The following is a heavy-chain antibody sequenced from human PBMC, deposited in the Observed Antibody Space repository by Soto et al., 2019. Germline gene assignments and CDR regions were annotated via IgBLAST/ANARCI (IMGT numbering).Heavy chain of an antibody. CDR2: IYYSGST. CDR1: GGSVSSGSYY. D-gene: IGHD4-17*01. Sequence: PSETLSLTCTVSGGSVSSGSYYWSWIRQPPGKGLEWIGYIYYSGSTNYNPSPKSRVTISVDTSKNQFSLKLSSVTAADTAVYYCARDLLRDAFDIWGQGTMVTVSS. J-gene: IGHJ3*02. V-gene: IGHV4-61*01. CDR3: ARDLLRDAFDI.